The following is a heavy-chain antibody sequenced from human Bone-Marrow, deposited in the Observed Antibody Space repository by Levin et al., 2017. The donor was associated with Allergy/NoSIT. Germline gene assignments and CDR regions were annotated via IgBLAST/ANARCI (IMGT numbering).Heavy chain of an antibody. CDR1: GGSFSGYY. J-gene: IGHJ2*01. V-gene: IGHV4-34*01. CDR3: ARSRVGGSYGRSVGVFDL. D-gene: IGHD1-26*01. CDR2: INHSGST. Sequence: KPSETLSLTCAVYGGSFSGYYWSWIRQPPGKGLEWIGEINHSGSTNYNPSLKSRVTISVDTSKNQFSLKLSSVTAADTAVYYCARSRVGGSYGRSVGVFDLWGRGTLVTVSS.